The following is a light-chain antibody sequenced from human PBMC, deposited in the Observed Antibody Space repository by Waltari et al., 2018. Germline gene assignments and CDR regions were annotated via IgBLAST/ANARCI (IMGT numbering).Light chain of an antibody. Sequence: EIVLTHSPGPLSLSPGEKATLSCRASQSIGRYLAWYQQKPDQAPRLLIYAASTRATGIPDRFSGSGSGTDFSLSISRLEPEDFAVYYCQNHERLPATFGQGTKVEIK. CDR1: QSIGRY. J-gene: IGKJ1*01. V-gene: IGKV3-20*01. CDR2: AAS. CDR3: QNHERLPAT.